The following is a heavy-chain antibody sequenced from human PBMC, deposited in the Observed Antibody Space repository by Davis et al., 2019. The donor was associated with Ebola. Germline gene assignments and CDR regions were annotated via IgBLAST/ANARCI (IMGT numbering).Heavy chain of an antibody. CDR1: GFTFSKYW. CDR3: ARVTGYDKPIDY. J-gene: IGHJ4*02. D-gene: IGHD5-12*01. V-gene: IGHV3-74*03. CDR2: INSDGSSPTR. Sequence: PGGSLRLSCAASGFTFSKYWMHWVRQSPGKGLTWISRINSDGSSPTREYADSVRGRFIISRDNDRNTVYLQINSLRVEDTGIYYCARVTGYDKPIDYWGRGTLVTVSS.